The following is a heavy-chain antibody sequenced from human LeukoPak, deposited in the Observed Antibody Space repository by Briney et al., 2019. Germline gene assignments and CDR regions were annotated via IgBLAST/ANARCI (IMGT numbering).Heavy chain of an antibody. CDR2: ISSSSSYI. V-gene: IGHV3-21*01. CDR1: GFTFSSYS. J-gene: IGHJ3*02. Sequence: PGGSLRLSCAASGFTFSSYSMNWVRQAPGKGLEWVSSISSSSSYIYYADSVKGRFTISRDNAKNSLYLQMNSLRAEDTAVYYCARGGEYSYEAKDDAFDIWGQGTMVTVSS. CDR3: ARGGEYSYEAKDDAFDI. D-gene: IGHD5-18*01.